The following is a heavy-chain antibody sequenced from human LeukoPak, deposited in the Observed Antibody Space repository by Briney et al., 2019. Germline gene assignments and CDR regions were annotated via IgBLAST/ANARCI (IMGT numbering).Heavy chain of an antibody. D-gene: IGHD1-26*01. CDR1: GGSVSSSSYY. CDR2: IYYSGST. Sequence: SETLSLTCTVSGGSVSSSSYYWGWIRQPPGKGLEWIGSIYYSGSTYYNPSLKSRVTISVDTSKNQFSLKLSSVTAADTAVYYCAEGANWGQGTLVTVSS. CDR3: AEGAN. V-gene: IGHV4-39*07. J-gene: IGHJ4*02.